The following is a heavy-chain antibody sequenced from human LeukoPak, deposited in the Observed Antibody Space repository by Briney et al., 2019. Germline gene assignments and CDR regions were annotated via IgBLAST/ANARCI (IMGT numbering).Heavy chain of an antibody. Sequence: ASVKASCKASGYTFTSYDINWVRQATGQGLEWMGWMNPNSGNTGYAQKFQGRVTITRNTSISTAYMELSSLRSEDTAVYYCARGTRIRGSSKLHYYYYYMDVWGEGTTVTVSS. D-gene: IGHD6-13*01. CDR2: MNPNSGNT. V-gene: IGHV1-8*03. J-gene: IGHJ6*03. CDR1: GYTFTSYD. CDR3: ARGTRIRGSSKLHYYYYYMDV.